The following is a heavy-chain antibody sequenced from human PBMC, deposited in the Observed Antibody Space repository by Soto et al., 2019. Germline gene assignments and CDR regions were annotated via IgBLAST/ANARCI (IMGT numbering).Heavy chain of an antibody. Sequence: SGPTLVNPTQTLTLTCTFSGFSLSTSGMCVSWIRQPPGKALEWLARIDWDDDKYYSTSLKTRLTISKDTSKNQVVLTMTNMDPVDTATYYCVRIQGGYSYGPTPYYYGMDVWGQGTTVTVSS. J-gene: IGHJ6*02. CDR1: GFSLSTSGMC. V-gene: IGHV2-70*11. CDR3: VRIQGGYSYGPTPYYYGMDV. D-gene: IGHD5-18*01. CDR2: IDWDDDK.